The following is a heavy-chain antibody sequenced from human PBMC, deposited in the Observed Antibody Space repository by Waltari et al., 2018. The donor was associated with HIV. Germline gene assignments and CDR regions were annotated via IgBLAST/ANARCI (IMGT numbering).Heavy chain of an antibody. CDR1: GGSISSGGYY. CDR3: ACSTGYDFWSGYYTIEKSFDY. D-gene: IGHD3-3*01. CDR2: IYYSGST. J-gene: IGHJ4*02. Sequence: QVQLQESGPGLVKPSQTLSLTCTVSGGSISSGGYYWSWIRQHPGKGLEWIGYIYYSGSTYYNPSLKSRVTISVDTSKNQFSLKLSSVTAADTAVYYCACSTGYDFWSGYYTIEKSFDYWGQGTLVTVSS. V-gene: IGHV4-31*03.